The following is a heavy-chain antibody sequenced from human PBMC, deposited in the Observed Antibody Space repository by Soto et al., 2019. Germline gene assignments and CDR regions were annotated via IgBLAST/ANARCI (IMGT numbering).Heavy chain of an antibody. CDR1: GATFNDYT. V-gene: IGHV1-69*08. CDR2: VIPLLDAS. D-gene: IGHD2-15*01. Sequence: QVQLVQSGAEVKKPGSSVRISCAASGATFNDYTFTWVRRAPGQGLEWMGRVIPLLDASNYAEKFQDRFTMNADRSTSTFYMELSGLKSEDSAIYYCASGKSQMTQDRMGFYYYMDVWGKGTTVTVSS. J-gene: IGHJ6*03. CDR3: ASGKSQMTQDRMGFYYYMDV.